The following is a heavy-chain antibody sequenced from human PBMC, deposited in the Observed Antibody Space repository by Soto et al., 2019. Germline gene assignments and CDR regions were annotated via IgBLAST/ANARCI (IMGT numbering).Heavy chain of an antibody. CDR2: MNPNSGNT. Sequence: ASVTVSCKASGYTFTSYDINWVRQGTGQGLEWMGWMNPNSGNTGYAQKFHGRVTMTRNTSISTAYMELSSLRSEDTAVYYCARLSGGSINWFDPWGQGTLVTVSS. CDR1: GYTFTSYD. D-gene: IGHD2-15*01. CDR3: ARLSGGSINWFDP. V-gene: IGHV1-8*01. J-gene: IGHJ5*02.